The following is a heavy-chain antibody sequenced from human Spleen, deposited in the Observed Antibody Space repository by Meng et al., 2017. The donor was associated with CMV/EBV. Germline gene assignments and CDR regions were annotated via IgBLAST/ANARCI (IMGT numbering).Heavy chain of an antibody. CDR1: GFTFSSYW. CDR2: INSDGSST. Sequence: ETLSLTCAASGFTFSSYWMHWVRQAPGKGLVWVSRINSDGSSTSYADSVKGRFTISRDNAKNTLYLQMNSLRAEDTAVYYCARDRARSAVGRYWGQGTLVTSPQ. J-gene: IGHJ4*02. CDR3: ARDRARSAVGRY. D-gene: IGHD1-26*01. V-gene: IGHV3-74*01.